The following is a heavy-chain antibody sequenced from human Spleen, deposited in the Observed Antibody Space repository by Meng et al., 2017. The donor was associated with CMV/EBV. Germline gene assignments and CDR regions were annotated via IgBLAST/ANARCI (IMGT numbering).Heavy chain of an antibody. CDR3: ARWGAVAGIDGLDI. V-gene: IGHV1-2*02. CDR1: GYTFTGYY. CDR2: INPNGGVT. Sequence: ASVKVSCKASGYTFTGYYMHWVRQAPEQGLEWMGWINPNGGVTNYAQKFQGRVTMTRDTSITTVYMELSRLRSDDTAVYYCARWGAVAGIDGLDIWGQGTMVTVSS. D-gene: IGHD6-19*01. J-gene: IGHJ3*02.